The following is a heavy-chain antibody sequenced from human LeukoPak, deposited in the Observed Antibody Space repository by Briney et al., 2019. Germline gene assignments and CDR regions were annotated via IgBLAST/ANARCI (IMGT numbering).Heavy chain of an antibody. Sequence: PSETLSLTCAVSDYSISSAYYWGWIRQPPGKGLEWIGSIYHSGSTYYSPSLECRVTISIGTSKNQFSLKLSSVTAADTAVYYCARGITMIDYWGQGALVSLSS. CDR3: ARGITMIDY. V-gene: IGHV4-38-2*01. CDR2: IYHSGST. D-gene: IGHD3-22*01. CDR1: DYSISSAYY. J-gene: IGHJ4*02.